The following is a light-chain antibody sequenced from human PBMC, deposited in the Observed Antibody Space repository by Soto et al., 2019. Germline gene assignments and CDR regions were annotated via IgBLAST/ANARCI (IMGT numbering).Light chain of an antibody. Sequence: DIQMTQSPSTLSASVGDRVTITCRASHSISSWLAWYQQKPGKVPKLLIFGASSLDSGVPSRFCGSGAGTAFTLPISSLQPHDFAAYYCQQYNGDSGVTFGGGTKVESK. CDR2: GAS. V-gene: IGKV1-5*03. J-gene: IGKJ4*01. CDR3: QQYNGDSGVT. CDR1: HSISSW.